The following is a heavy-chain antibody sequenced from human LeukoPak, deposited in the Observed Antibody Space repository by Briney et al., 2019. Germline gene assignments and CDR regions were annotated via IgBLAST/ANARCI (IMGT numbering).Heavy chain of an antibody. CDR1: GYTFTSYA. CDR3: AREVITYYYYYGMDV. D-gene: IGHD3-22*01. J-gene: IGHJ6*02. V-gene: IGHV7-4-1*02. CDR2: INTNTGNP. Sequence: GASVKVSCKASGYTFTSYAMNWVRQAPGQGLEWMGWINTNTGNPTYAQGFTGRFVFSLDTSVSTAYLQISNLKAEDTAVYYCAREVITYYYYYGMDVWGQGTTVTVSS.